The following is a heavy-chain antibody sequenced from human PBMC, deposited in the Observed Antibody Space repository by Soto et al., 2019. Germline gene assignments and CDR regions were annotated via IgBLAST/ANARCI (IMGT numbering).Heavy chain of an antibody. CDR2: IGGSDGST. CDR3: AKERLVSVWGLYDP. CDR1: GFTFSNYA. D-gene: IGHD7-27*01. J-gene: IGHJ5*02. Sequence: EVQLLESGGGLVQPGGSLRLSCAASGFTFSNYAMTWVRQAPGKGLEWVSCIGGSDGSTYYADSVKGRFTISRDNSKNALHLRMTSLSVEDTAGYYCAKERLVSVWGLYDPWGQGTRVTVSS. V-gene: IGHV3-23*01.